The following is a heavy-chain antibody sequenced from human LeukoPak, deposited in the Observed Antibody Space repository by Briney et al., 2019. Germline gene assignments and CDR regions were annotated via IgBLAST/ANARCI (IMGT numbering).Heavy chain of an antibody. Sequence: SETLSLNCSVSGGSISSFYWIWIRQPPGKGREWFGYIYYSGSTNYNHSLKSRATITVNTSRTQFSLKLSSVTDATTALYYCARWDWTDWGQGTLVTVSS. CDR2: IYYSGST. V-gene: IGHV4-59*01. CDR1: GGSISSFY. J-gene: IGHJ4*02. D-gene: IGHD3/OR15-3a*01. CDR3: ARWDWTD.